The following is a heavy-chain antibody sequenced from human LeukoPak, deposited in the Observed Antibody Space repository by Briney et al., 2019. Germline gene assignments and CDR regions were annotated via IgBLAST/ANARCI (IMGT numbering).Heavy chain of an antibody. D-gene: IGHD1/OR15-1a*01. CDR1: GFTFRNYA. V-gene: IGHV3-23*01. J-gene: IGHJ2*01. CDR2: INGADTTT. CDR3: VRNQWVEQYWYFDL. Sequence: PRGSLRLSCAASGFTFRNYAISWVRQAPGKGLEWVSGINGADTTTLYADSVKGRFTISKDNSKNALSLQMNSLRAEDTAVYYCVRNQWVEQYWYFDLWGRGTVVTVSS.